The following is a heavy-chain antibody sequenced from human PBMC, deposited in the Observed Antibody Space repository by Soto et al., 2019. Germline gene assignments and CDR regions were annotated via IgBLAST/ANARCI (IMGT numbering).Heavy chain of an antibody. CDR1: GFTFSNFG. D-gene: IGHD6-6*01. Sequence: VHLVESGGGVVQPGRSLRLSCAASGFTFSNFGMHWVRQAPGKGLEWVAVMSYDGSNEYYGDSVKGRFTISRDSSKNTLFLHMNSLRAEDTAVYYCAKGRHGSSYTAADYWGQGTLVTVSS. J-gene: IGHJ4*02. CDR3: AKGRHGSSYTAADY. V-gene: IGHV3-30*18. CDR2: MSYDGSNE.